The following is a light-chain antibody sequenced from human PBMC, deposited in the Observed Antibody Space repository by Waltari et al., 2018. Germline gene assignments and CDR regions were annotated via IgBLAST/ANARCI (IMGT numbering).Light chain of an antibody. CDR2: SAS. CDR1: QSVGGN. J-gene: IGKJ1*01. Sequence: EIVMTQSPATLSVSLGERATLSCRASQSVGGNYLAWYQKTPGQAHRLLISSASTSATGSPARFSGRGSGTEFTLTIISLQSEDFAIYYCQQYNNWPWTFGQGTKVAI. CDR3: QQYNNWPWT. V-gene: IGKV3-15*01.